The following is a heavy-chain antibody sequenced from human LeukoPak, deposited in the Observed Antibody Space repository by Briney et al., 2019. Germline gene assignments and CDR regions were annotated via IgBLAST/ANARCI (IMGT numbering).Heavy chain of an antibody. CDR2: IYYSGST. V-gene: IGHV4-39*01. Sequence: SETLSLTCTVSGGSISSSSYYWGWIRQPPGKGLEWIGSIYYSGSTYYNPSLKSRVTISVDTSKNQFSLKLSSVTAADTAVYYCARLVIPAATGGFDYWGQGTLVTVSS. CDR1: GGSISSSSYY. J-gene: IGHJ4*02. D-gene: IGHD2-2*01. CDR3: ARLVIPAATGGFDY.